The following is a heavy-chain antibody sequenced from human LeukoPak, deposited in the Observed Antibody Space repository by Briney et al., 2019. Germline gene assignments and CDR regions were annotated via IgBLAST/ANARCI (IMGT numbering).Heavy chain of an antibody. CDR2: IGYDGSNK. CDR1: GFTFSSYG. D-gene: IGHD6-19*01. CDR3: ARGRDSSGWYFYYYYGMDV. V-gene: IGHV3-33*01. Sequence: GGSLRLSCAASGFTFSSYGMHWVRQAPGKGLEWVAVIGYDGSNKYYADSVKGRFTISRDNSKNTLYLQMNSLRAEDTAVYYCARGRDSSGWYFYYYYGMDVWGQGTTVTVSS. J-gene: IGHJ6*02.